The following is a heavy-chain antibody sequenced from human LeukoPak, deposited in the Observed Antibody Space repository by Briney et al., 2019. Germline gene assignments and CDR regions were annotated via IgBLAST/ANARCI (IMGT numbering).Heavy chain of an antibody. J-gene: IGHJ3*02. D-gene: IGHD6-13*01. Sequence: GGSLRLSCAASGFTFDDYAMHWVRQAPGKGLEWVSGISWNSGSIGYADSVKSRFTISRDNAKNSLYLQMNSLRAEDTALYYCAKDIGQRISSWYPLDAFDIWGQGTMVTVSS. CDR2: ISWNSGSI. CDR1: GFTFDDYA. V-gene: IGHV3-9*01. CDR3: AKDIGQRISSWYPLDAFDI.